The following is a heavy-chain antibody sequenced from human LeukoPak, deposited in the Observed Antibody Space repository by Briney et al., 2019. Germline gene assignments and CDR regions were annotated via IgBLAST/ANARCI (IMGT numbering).Heavy chain of an antibody. CDR2: ISYDGSNK. J-gene: IGHJ3*02. V-gene: IGHV3-30-3*01. CDR3: ARSSWQAFDI. CDR1: GFTFSSYA. D-gene: IGHD6-6*01. Sequence: GGSLRLSCAASGFTFSSYAMHWVRQAPGKGLEWVAVISYDGSNKYYADSVKGRFTISRDNSKNTLYLQMNSLRAEDTAVYYCARSSWQAFDIWGQGTMVTVSS.